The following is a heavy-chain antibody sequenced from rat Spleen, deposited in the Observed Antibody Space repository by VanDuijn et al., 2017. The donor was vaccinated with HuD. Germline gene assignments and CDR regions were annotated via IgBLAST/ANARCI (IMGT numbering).Heavy chain of an antibody. J-gene: IGHJ1*01. V-gene: IGHV5-25*01. CDR2: INNDGDTT. D-gene: IGHD2-5*01. Sequence: EVQLVESGGGLVQPGRSLKLSCAASGFTFSGYYMAWVRQAPTKGLEWVATINNDGDTTYYRDSVKGRFTISRDNGKNTLYLEMDSLGSEDMATYYCVRQGYLRDWYFDFWGPGTMVTVSS. CDR3: VRQGYLRDWYFDF. CDR1: GFTFSGYY.